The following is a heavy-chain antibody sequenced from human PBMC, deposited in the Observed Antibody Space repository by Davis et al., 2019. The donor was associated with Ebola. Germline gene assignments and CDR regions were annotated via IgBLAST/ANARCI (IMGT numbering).Heavy chain of an antibody. CDR3: ASIGTGYSSGWSKYYYYGMDV. CDR1: GFTVSSNY. CDR2: INHSGST. D-gene: IGHD6-19*01. Sequence: GSLRLSCATSGFTVSSNYMSWVRQAPGKGLEWIGEINHSGSTNYNPSLKSRVTISVDTSKNQFSLKLSSVTAADTAVYYCASIGTGYSSGWSKYYYYGMDVWGQGTTVTVSS. J-gene: IGHJ6*02. V-gene: IGHV4-34*01.